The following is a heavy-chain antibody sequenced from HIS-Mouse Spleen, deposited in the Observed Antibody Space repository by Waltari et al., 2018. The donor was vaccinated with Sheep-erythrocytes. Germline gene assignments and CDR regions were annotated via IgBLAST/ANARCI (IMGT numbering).Heavy chain of an antibody. CDR2: INHSGST. Sequence: QVQLQQWGAGLLKPSETLSLTCAVHGGSFSVYYWSWIRQPPGKGLEWIGEINHSGSTNYNPSLKSRVTISVDTSKNQFSLKLSSVTAADTAVYYCALSVDLAGAFDIWGQGTMVTVSS. J-gene: IGHJ3*02. D-gene: IGHD6-19*01. CDR3: ALSVDLAGAFDI. V-gene: IGHV4-34*01. CDR1: GGSFSVYY.